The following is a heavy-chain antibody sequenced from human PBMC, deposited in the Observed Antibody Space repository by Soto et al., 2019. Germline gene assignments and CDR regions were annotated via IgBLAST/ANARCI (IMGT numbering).Heavy chain of an antibody. D-gene: IGHD3-9*01. V-gene: IGHV3-72*01. Sequence: GGSLRLSCAASGFTFSDHYMDWVRQAPGKGLEWVGRSENKATSYTTKYAASVRGRFTISRDDSKNSLYLQMNSLKIEDTAMYYCARPPRPGYPQDRYFDLWGRGTLVTVSS. CDR2: SENKATSYTT. CDR1: GFTFSDHY. CDR3: ARPPRPGYPQDRYFDL. J-gene: IGHJ2*01.